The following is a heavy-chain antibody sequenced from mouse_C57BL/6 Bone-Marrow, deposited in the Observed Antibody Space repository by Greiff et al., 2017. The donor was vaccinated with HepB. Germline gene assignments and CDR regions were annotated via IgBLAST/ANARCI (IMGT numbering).Heavy chain of an antibody. CDR1: GYTFTSYW. CDR2: IYPGSGST. Sequence: QVQLQQPGAELVKPGASVKMSCKASGYTFTSYWITWVKQRPGQGLEWIGDIYPGSGSTNYNEKFKSKATLTVDTSSSTAYMQLSSLTSEDSAVYYCARRGYYGSSPYYAMDYWGQGTSVTVSS. D-gene: IGHD1-1*01. V-gene: IGHV1-55*01. J-gene: IGHJ4*01. CDR3: ARRGYYGSSPYYAMDY.